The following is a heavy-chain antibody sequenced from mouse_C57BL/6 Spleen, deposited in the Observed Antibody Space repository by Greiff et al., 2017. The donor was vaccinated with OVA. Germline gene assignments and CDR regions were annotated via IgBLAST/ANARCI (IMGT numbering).Heavy chain of an antibody. CDR2: IDPSDSYT. CDR1: GYTFTSYW. CDR3: ARSTVVFDY. D-gene: IGHD1-1*01. V-gene: IGHV1-69*01. J-gene: IGHJ2*01. Sequence: QVQLQQPGAELVMPGASVKLSCKASGYTFTSYWMHWVKQRPGQGLEWIGEIDPSDSYTNYNQKFKSKSTLTVDKSSSTAYMQLSSLTSEDSAVYCCARSTVVFDYWGQGTTLTVSS.